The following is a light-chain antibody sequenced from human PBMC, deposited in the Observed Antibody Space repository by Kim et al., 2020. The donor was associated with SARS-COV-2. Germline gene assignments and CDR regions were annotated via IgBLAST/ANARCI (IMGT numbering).Light chain of an antibody. CDR2: DAS. J-gene: IGKJ5*01. CDR1: QDISNF. V-gene: IGKV1-33*01. CDR3: QQYNILPMT. Sequence: DIQMTQSPSSLSASIGDRVTISCQASQDISNFLNWYQQKPGKAPQLLIYDASNLETGVPSRFSGSGSGTHFTFTINSLQPEDFATYFCQQYNILPMTFGQGTRLGIK.